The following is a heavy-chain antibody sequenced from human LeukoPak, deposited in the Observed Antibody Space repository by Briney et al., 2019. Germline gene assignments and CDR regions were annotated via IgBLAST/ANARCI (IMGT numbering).Heavy chain of an antibody. CDR1: GFTFSIYW. D-gene: IGHD4-17*01. J-gene: IGHJ6*02. Sequence: GGSLRLSCAASGFTFSIYWMHWVRQAPGKGLLWVSRMNSDGSSTSYADSVRGRFTISRDNAKNTLYLQMNSLRAEDTAVYHCARDTGHGMDVWGQGTTVTVSS. V-gene: IGHV3-74*01. CDR3: ARDTGHGMDV. CDR2: MNSDGSST.